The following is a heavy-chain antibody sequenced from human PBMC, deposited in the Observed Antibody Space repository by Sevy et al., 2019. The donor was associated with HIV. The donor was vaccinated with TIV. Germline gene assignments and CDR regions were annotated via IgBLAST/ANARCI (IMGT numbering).Heavy chain of an antibody. CDR1: GGSISSYY. Sequence: SETLSLTCTVSGGSISSYYWSWIRQPPGKGLEWIGYIYYSGSTNYNPSLKSRVTISVDTSKNQFSLKLSSVTAADTAVYYCAGDQRIAVAGTGYHYGMDVWGQGTTVTVSS. CDR2: IYYSGST. V-gene: IGHV4-59*01. D-gene: IGHD6-19*01. J-gene: IGHJ6*02. CDR3: AGDQRIAVAGTGYHYGMDV.